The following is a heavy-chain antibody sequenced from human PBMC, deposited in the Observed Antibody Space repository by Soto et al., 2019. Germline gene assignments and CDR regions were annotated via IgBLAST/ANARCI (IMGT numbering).Heavy chain of an antibody. Sequence: QIHLVQSGAEVKEPGASVKVSCKTSGYTFTSYAISWVRQAPGQGLEWMGWLSAHNGNTNYAQNLQGRVTVTTDTSTDTAYMELRSLRSDDTAVYYCATVVGAVPYWGQGTLVTVSS. CDR1: GYTFTSYA. D-gene: IGHD1-26*01. J-gene: IGHJ4*02. V-gene: IGHV1-18*01. CDR2: LSAHNGNT. CDR3: ATVVGAVPY.